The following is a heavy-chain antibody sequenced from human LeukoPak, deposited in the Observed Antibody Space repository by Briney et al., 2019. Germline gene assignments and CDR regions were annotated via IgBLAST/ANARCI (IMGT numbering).Heavy chain of an antibody. CDR3: ASNYYYDSSGYSAY. Sequence: TSETLSLTCAVYGGSFSGYYWSWIRQPPGKGLEWIGEINHSGSTNYNPSLKSRVTISVATSKNQFSLKLSSVTAADTAVCYCASNYYYDSSGYSAYWAQRTLVTVPS. J-gene: IGHJ4*02. D-gene: IGHD3-22*01. V-gene: IGHV4-34*01. CDR1: GGSFSGYY. CDR2: INHSGST.